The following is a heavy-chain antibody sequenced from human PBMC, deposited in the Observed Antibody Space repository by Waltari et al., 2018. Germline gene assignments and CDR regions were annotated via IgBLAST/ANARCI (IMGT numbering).Heavy chain of an antibody. D-gene: IGHD4-17*01. Sequence: QVQLVESGGGVVQPGRSLRPSCAASGFTFSSYTMPWVRQAPGKGLEWVSVISYDGSSKYYADSVKGRFTIARDNSQNTLYLQMNSLRPEDTAVYYCARGDGSNYGFDYWGQGTLVPVSS. J-gene: IGHJ4*02. CDR3: ARGDGSNYGFDY. CDR1: GFTFSSYT. V-gene: IGHV3-30*01. CDR2: ISYDGSSK.